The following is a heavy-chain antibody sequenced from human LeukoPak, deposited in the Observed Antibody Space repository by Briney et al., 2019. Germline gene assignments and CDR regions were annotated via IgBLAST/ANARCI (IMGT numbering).Heavy chain of an antibody. J-gene: IGHJ4*02. CDR1: GYTLTELS. Sequence: GASVKVSCTVSGYTLTELSMHWVRQAPGKGLEWMGGFDPEDGETIYAQKFQGRVTMTEGTSTDTAYMELSSLRSEDTAVYYCATDLYYSLDYWGQGTLVTVSS. D-gene: IGHD3-10*01. CDR3: ATDLYYSLDY. CDR2: FDPEDGET. V-gene: IGHV1-24*01.